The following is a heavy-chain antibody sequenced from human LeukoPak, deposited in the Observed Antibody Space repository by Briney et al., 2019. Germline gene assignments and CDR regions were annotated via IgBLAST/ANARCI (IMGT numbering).Heavy chain of an antibody. CDR1: GGSFSGYY. Sequence: PSETLSLTCAVYGGSFSGYYWSWIRQPPGKGLEWIGEINHSGSTNYNPSLKSRVTISVDTSKNQFSLKLSSVTAADTAVYYCARLKPGYSYGYVDYWGQGTLVTVSS. J-gene: IGHJ4*02. D-gene: IGHD5-18*01. CDR3: ARLKPGYSYGYVDY. CDR2: INHSGST. V-gene: IGHV4-34*01.